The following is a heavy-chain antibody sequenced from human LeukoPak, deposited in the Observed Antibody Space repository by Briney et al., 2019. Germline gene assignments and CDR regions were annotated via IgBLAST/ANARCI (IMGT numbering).Heavy chain of an antibody. Sequence: SETLSLTCTVSGGSISSYYWSWIRQPPGKGLEWIGYIYYSGSTNYNPSLKSRVTISVDTSKNQFSLKLSSVTAADTAVYYCARGYGSGSYWTPMDVWGQGTTVTVSS. V-gene: IGHV4-59*12. CDR3: ARGYGSGSYWTPMDV. CDR1: GGSISSYY. CDR2: IYYSGST. J-gene: IGHJ6*02. D-gene: IGHD3-10*01.